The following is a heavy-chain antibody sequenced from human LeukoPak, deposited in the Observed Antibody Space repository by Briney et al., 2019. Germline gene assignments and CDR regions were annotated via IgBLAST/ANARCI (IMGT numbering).Heavy chain of an antibody. CDR2: FDYSACT. J-gene: IGHJ5*02. Sequence: SGTPFLTCTVSGGSIRGTSYYWGWIRQPPGKGLEWIGSFDYSACTYYTASLNIRVTISIDTANKQFSLKLTSAVAADTAVYYCARHGSAGTAWGQGTQVTVSS. D-gene: IGHD6-13*01. CDR1: GGSIRGTSYY. V-gene: IGHV4-39*01. CDR3: ARHGSAGTA.